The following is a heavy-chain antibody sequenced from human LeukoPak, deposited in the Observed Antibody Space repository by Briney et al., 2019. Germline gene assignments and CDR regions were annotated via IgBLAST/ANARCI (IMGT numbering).Heavy chain of an antibody. CDR2: INDDGSAT. CDR1: GFTFSNYW. V-gene: IGHV3-74*01. Sequence: GRSLRLSCAASGFTFSNYWMHWVRQVPGKGLVWVSRINDDGSATFYADSVKGRFTISRDNAKNTLFLQINSLRAEDTAVCYCAREILAPGKTHDYWGQGTLVTVSS. J-gene: IGHJ4*02. CDR3: AREILAPGKTHDY.